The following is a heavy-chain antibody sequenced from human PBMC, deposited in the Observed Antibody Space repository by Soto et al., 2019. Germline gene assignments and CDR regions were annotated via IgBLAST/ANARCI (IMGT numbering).Heavy chain of an antibody. CDR1: GGSISSSSYY. V-gene: IGHV4-39*01. D-gene: IGHD2-8*01. J-gene: IGHJ5*02. CDR2: IYYSGSI. Sequence: SETLSLTCTVSGGSISSSSYYWGWIRQPPGKGLEWIGSIYYSGSIYYNPSLKSRVTISVDTSKNQFSLKLSSGTAADTAVYYFAKTGDIVLMVYAPLYNWFDPWGQGTLVTVSS. CDR3: AKTGDIVLMVYAPLYNWFDP.